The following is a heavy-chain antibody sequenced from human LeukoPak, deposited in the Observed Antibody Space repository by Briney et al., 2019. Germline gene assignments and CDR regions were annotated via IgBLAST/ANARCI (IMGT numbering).Heavy chain of an antibody. CDR2: ISGSGGST. CDR1: GFSFSSYG. J-gene: IGHJ6*03. D-gene: IGHD3-22*01. V-gene: IGHV3-23*01. CDR3: AKDHRLLTSYYYYMDV. Sequence: PGGSLRLSCAASGFSFSSYGMSWVRQAPGKGLEWVSAISGSGGSTYYADSVKGRFTISRDNSKNTLYLQMNSLRAEDTAVYYCAKDHRLLTSYYYYMDVWGKGTTVTISS.